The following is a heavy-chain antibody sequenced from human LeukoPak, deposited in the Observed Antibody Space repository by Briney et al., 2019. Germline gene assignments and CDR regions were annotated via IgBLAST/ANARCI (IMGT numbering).Heavy chain of an antibody. J-gene: IGHJ5*02. D-gene: IGHD2-2*01. Sequence: KPSETLSLTRTVSGYSISSGYYWGWIRQPPGKGLEWIGSIYHSGSTYYNPSLKSRVTISVDTSKNQFSLKLSSVTAADTAVYYCARGAGYCSSTSCYLNWFDPWGQGTLVTVSS. V-gene: IGHV4-38-2*02. CDR1: GYSISSGYY. CDR2: IYHSGST. CDR3: ARGAGYCSSTSCYLNWFDP.